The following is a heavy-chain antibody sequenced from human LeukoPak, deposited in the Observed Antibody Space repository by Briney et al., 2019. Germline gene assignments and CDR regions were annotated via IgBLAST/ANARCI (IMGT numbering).Heavy chain of an antibody. V-gene: IGHV3-30*02. CDR2: IRYDGSNK. Sequence: GGSLRLSCAASGFTFSSYGMHWVRQAPGKGLEWAAFIRYDGSNKYYADSVKGRFTISRDNSKNTLYLQMNSLRAEDTAVYYCAKDRIAAAGILYNWFDPWGQGTLVTVSS. J-gene: IGHJ5*02. CDR3: AKDRIAAAGILYNWFDP. D-gene: IGHD6-13*01. CDR1: GFTFSSYG.